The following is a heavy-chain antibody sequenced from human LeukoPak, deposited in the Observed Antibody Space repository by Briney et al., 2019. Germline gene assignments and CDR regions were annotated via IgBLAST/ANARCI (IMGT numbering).Heavy chain of an antibody. J-gene: IGHJ4*02. CDR1: GFTVSTNY. Sequence: PGGSLRLSCAASGFTVSTNYMSWVRQAPGKGLEWVSLISGGGSGTYYADSVKGRFTISRDTSKNTLYLQMNSLRAEDTAVYYCATHTGTIIRPFHYWGQGTLVSVSS. CDR3: ATHTGTIIRPFHY. D-gene: IGHD1/OR15-1a*01. V-gene: IGHV3-53*01. CDR2: ISGGGSGT.